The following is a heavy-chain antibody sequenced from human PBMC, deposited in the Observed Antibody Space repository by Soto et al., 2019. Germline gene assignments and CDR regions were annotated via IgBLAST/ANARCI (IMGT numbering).Heavy chain of an antibody. CDR1: GYTFTSYG. CDR2: ISAYNGNT. V-gene: IGHV1-18*01. D-gene: IGHD6-25*01. Sequence: QVQLVQSGAEVKKPGASVKVSCKASGYTFTSYGISWVRRAPGQGLEWMGWISAYNGNTNYAQKLQGRVTMTTDTSRSTAYMELRSLRSADTAVYYCARYISRVAAAQYYCDYWGQGTLVTVSS. J-gene: IGHJ4*02. CDR3: ARYISRVAAAQYYCDY.